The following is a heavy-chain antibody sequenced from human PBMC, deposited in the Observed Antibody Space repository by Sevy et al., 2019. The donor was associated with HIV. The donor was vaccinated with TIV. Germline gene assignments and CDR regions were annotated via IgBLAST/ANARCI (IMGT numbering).Heavy chain of an antibody. D-gene: IGHD4-17*01. V-gene: IGHV3-48*03. CDR2: ISSSGSTI. Sequence: GGSLRLSCAASGFTFSSYEMNWVRQAPGKGLEWVSYISSSGSTIYYADSVKGRFTISRDNAKNSLYLQMNSLRAEDTAVYYCARGFTATGTTVIPYYFDYWGQGTLVTVSS. CDR3: ARGFTATGTTVIPYYFDY. J-gene: IGHJ4*02. CDR1: GFTFSSYE.